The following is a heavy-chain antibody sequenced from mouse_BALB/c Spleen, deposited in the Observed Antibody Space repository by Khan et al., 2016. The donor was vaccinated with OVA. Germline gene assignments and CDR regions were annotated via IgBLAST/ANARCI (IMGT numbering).Heavy chain of an antibody. CDR1: GYTFTSYW. J-gene: IGHJ4*01. V-gene: IGHV1S41*01. CDR2: VSPGSGSP. Sequence: DLVKPGASVKLSCKASGYTFTSYWINWINQRPGQGLEWIGRVSPGSGSPYYNEIFKGKATVTVDKSSSTAYIQLNSLTSEDSAVYFCTRANCYGDSLYAMDYWGQGTSVTVSS. CDR3: TRANCYGDSLYAMDY. D-gene: IGHD1-1*01.